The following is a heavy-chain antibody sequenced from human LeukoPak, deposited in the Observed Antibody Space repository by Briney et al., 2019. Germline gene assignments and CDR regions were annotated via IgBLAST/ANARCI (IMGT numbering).Heavy chain of an antibody. V-gene: IGHV4-59*01. D-gene: IGHD3-22*01. CDR3: ARDTSGYRRGSFDY. CDR2: IYYSGST. Sequence: PSETLSLTCTVSGGSINSYYWSWIRQPPGKGLEWIGYIYYSGSTNYNPSLNSRVTISLDTSNNQFSLKLSSVTAADTAVYYCARDTSGYRRGSFDYWGQGTLVTVSS. CDR1: GGSINSYY. J-gene: IGHJ4*02.